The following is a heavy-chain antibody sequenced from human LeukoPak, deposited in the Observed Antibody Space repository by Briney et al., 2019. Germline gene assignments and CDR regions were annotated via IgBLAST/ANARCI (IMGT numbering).Heavy chain of an antibody. CDR2: FSHRGGS. CDR3: AGEEASQQFDAFDI. J-gene: IGHJ3*02. D-gene: IGHD6-13*01. V-gene: IGHV4-38-2*02. CDR1: GYSLSSGFF. Sequence: SETLSLTCTVSGYSLSSGFFCDWIRQSPGKGLEWIGSFSHRGGSYHNPSLKSRVTISVDTSKNQFSLKLLSVTAADTAVYYCAGEEASQQFDAFDIWGQGTMVAVSS.